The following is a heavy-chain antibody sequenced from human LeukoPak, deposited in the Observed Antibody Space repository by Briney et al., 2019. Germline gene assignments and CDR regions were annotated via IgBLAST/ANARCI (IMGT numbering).Heavy chain of an antibody. Sequence: SETLSLTCTVSGVSISSSNNYWSWIRQPPGKGLEWIGEINHSGSTNYNPSLKSRVTISVDTSKNQFSLKLSSVTAADTAVYYCATGGGAQFDPWGQGTLVTVSS. CDR1: GVSISSSNNY. D-gene: IGHD2-15*01. V-gene: IGHV4-39*07. J-gene: IGHJ5*02. CDR2: INHSGST. CDR3: ATGGGAQFDP.